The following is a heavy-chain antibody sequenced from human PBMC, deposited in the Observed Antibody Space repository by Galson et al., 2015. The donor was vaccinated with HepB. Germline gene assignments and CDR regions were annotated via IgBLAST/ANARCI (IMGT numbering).Heavy chain of an antibody. CDR1: GFTFSSYG. D-gene: IGHD3-10*01. CDR3: ARSYGSGISSLDS. CDR2: IRYDGSNK. Sequence: SLRLSCAASGFTFSSYGMHWVRQAPGKGLEWVAFIRYDGSNKYYADSVKGRFTISRDNAKKSLYLQMNSLRAEDTAVYYCARSYGSGISSLDSWGQGTLVTVSS. V-gene: IGHV3-33*01. J-gene: IGHJ4*02.